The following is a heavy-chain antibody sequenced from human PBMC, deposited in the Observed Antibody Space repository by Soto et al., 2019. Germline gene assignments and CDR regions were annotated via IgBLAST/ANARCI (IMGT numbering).Heavy chain of an antibody. Sequence: GDSLKISCKGSGYSFTSYWICSVRQIHGKDQKWMGIIYPGDSDTRYSPSFQGHVTISAHKSISTAYLQWSSLKASDTAMYYCARHQGSSSSKLGPDYWGQGTLVTVSS. D-gene: IGHD6-6*01. J-gene: IGHJ4*02. CDR1: GYSFTSYW. CDR3: ARHQGSSSSKLGPDY. V-gene: IGHV5-51*01. CDR2: IYPGDSDT.